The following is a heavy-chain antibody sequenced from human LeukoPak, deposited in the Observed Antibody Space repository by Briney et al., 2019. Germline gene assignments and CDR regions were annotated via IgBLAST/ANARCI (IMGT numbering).Heavy chain of an antibody. Sequence: GESLKISCRASGYSFNDYWIAWVRQMPGKGLEWMGVIYPPDSDTRYSPSFQGQVTISVDKSTSTAYLQWSSLKASDTAMHYCARRTDYGEEFDYWGQGTLVTVSS. CDR1: GYSFNDYW. D-gene: IGHD4-17*01. CDR2: IYPPDSDT. CDR3: ARRTDYGEEFDY. V-gene: IGHV5-51*01. J-gene: IGHJ4*02.